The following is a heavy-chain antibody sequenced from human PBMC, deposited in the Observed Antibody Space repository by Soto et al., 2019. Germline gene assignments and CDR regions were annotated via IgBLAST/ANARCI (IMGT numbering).Heavy chain of an antibody. CDR1: GGTFSSYA. CDR2: IIPIFGTA. D-gene: IGHD2-15*01. J-gene: IGHJ6*02. Sequence: SVKVSCKASGGTFSSYAISWVRQAPGQGLEWMGGIIPIFGTANYAQKFQGRVTITADESTSTAYMELSSLRSEDTAVYYCARVTGGYYYYYGMDVWGQGTTVTVSS. V-gene: IGHV1-69*13. CDR3: ARVTGGYYYYYGMDV.